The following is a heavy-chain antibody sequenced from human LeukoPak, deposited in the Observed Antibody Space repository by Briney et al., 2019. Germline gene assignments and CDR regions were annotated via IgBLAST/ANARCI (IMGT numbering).Heavy chain of an antibody. Sequence: GGSLRLSCAASRFTFNDYGMSWVRQAPGKGLEWVSGISGSGGASYYADSVKGRFTISRDDSHNTLYLQMNSLRAEDTAVYFCARGGVDYYGSGTYYLMYYFDYWGQGALVTVSS. V-gene: IGHV3-23*01. CDR2: ISGSGGAS. CDR1: RFTFNDYG. CDR3: ARGGVDYYGSGTYYLMYYFDY. D-gene: IGHD3-10*01. J-gene: IGHJ4*02.